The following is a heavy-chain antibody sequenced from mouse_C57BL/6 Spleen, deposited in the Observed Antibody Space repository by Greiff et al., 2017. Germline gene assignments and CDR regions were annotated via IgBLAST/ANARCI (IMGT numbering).Heavy chain of an antibody. CDR2: IHPNSGST. Sequence: QVQLKQPGAELVKPGASVKLSCKASGYTFTSYWMHWVKQRPGQGLEWIGMIHPNSGSTNYNEKFKSKATLTVDKSSSTAYMQLSSLTSEDSAVYYCAGGAQAPYYFDYWGQGTTLTVSS. D-gene: IGHD3-2*02. J-gene: IGHJ2*01. CDR1: GYTFTSYW. V-gene: IGHV1-64*01. CDR3: AGGAQAPYYFDY.